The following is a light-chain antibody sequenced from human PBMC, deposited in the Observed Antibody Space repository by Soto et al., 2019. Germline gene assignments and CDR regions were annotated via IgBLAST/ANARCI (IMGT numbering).Light chain of an antibody. V-gene: IGLV6-57*03. Sequence: NFMLTQPHSASESPGQTVTISCTRSSGSIASNYVQWYQQRPGSAPTTVIYEDNQRPSGVPDRFSGSIDSSSNSASLTISGLKTEDEADYYCQSYDSSIVVFGGGTKLTVL. CDR3: QSYDSSIVV. CDR2: EDN. CDR1: SGSIASNY. J-gene: IGLJ2*01.